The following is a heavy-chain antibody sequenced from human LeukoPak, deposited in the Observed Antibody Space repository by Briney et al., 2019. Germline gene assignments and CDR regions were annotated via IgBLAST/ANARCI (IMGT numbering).Heavy chain of an antibody. CDR2: IIPIFGTA. Sequence: GASVKVSCKASGGTFSSYAISWVRQAPGQGLEWMGGIIPIFGTANYAQKFQGRVTITADESTSTAYMELSSLRSEDTAVYYCAIPENYDSSGYYYFDYWGQGTLVTVSS. V-gene: IGHV1-69*13. J-gene: IGHJ4*02. D-gene: IGHD3-22*01. CDR1: GGTFSSYA. CDR3: AIPENYDSSGYYYFDY.